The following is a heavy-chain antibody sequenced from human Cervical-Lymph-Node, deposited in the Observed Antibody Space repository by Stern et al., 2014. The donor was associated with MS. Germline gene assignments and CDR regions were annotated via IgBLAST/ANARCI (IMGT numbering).Heavy chain of an antibody. CDR2: IYYSGGT. Sequence: QVQLQESGPGLVKPSQTLSLTCTVSGVSISSDGYSWSWIRQLPGKGLEWIGYIYYSGGTYSNPSLHSRITIYDDTSKNQFSLRLNSVTAADTAFYYCARASGAYAVYYYNYGMDVWGQGTTVTVS. D-gene: IGHD1-26*01. J-gene: IGHJ6*02. CDR3: ARASGAYAVYYYNYGMDV. V-gene: IGHV4-31*03. CDR1: GVSISSDGYS.